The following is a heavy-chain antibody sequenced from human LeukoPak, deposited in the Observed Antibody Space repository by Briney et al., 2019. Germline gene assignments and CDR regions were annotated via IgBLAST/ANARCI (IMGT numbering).Heavy chain of an antibody. J-gene: IGHJ4*02. V-gene: IGHV3-30*18. CDR2: ISYDGSNK. CDR3: AKLIEAARPLKFDY. CDR1: GFTFSSYG. Sequence: QPGGSLRLSCAASGFTFSSYGMHWVRQAPGKGLEWVAVISYDGSNKYYADSVKGRFTISRDNSKNTLYLQMNSLRAEDTAVYYCAKLIEAARPLKFDYWGQGTLVTVSS. D-gene: IGHD6-6*01.